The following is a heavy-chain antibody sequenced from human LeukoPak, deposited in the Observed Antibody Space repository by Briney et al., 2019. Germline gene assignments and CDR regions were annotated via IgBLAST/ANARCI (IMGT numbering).Heavy chain of an antibody. J-gene: IGHJ4*02. CDR2: LYFSGST. D-gene: IGHD2-15*01. V-gene: IGHV4-61*09. Sequence: SQTLSLTCTVSGGSISSGSYYWSWIRQPAGKGLEWIGYLYFSGSTSYNPSLKSRVTISVDTSKNQLSLKLGSVTAADTAVYYCARHWRHDYSGSYAFDYWGQGTLVTVSS. CDR3: ARHWRHDYSGSYAFDY. CDR1: GGSISSGSYY.